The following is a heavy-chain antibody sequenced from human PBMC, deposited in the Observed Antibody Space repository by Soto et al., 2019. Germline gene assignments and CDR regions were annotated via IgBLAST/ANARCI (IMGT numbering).Heavy chain of an antibody. CDR3: TRDQDTIFGVIYMDV. D-gene: IGHD3-3*01. CDR2: LNSDGSDR. CDR1: GFTFSTYW. Sequence: EVQLVESGGGLVQPGGSLRLSCAASGFTFSTYWMHWVRQAPGKGLVWVSRLNSDGSDRSYADSVKGRFTISRDNGKNTLYLQMNSLRAEDTAVYYCTRDQDTIFGVIYMDVWGKGTTVTVSS. J-gene: IGHJ6*03. V-gene: IGHV3-74*01.